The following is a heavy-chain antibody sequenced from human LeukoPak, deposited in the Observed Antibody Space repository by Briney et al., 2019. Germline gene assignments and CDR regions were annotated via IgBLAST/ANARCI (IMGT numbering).Heavy chain of an antibody. CDR2: ISAYNGNT. D-gene: IGHD3-22*01. CDR1: GYTVTSYG. V-gene: IGHV1-18*01. Sequence: GASVKVSCTASGYTVTSYGLNWVRQAPGQGLEWMGWISAYNGNTNYAQKLQGRVTMTTDTSTSTAYMELRSLRSDDTAVYYCARGGIYYYDSSAFDYWGQGTMVTVSS. CDR3: ARGGIYYYDSSAFDY. J-gene: IGHJ3*01.